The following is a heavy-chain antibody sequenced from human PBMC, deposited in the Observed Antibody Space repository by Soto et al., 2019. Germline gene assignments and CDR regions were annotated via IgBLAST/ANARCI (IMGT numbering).Heavy chain of an antibody. Sequence: GGSLRLSCAASGFTVTSNYMNWVRQAPGKGLEWVSVIYTTGGTDYVDSVKGRFTISRDSSENSLSLQMNSLRGEDTAVYYCARGAGGRGLSVDVWGKGTTVTVSS. CDR1: GFTVTSNY. D-gene: IGHD2-15*01. V-gene: IGHV3-66*01. CDR3: ARGAGGRGLSVDV. J-gene: IGHJ6*04. CDR2: IYTTGGT.